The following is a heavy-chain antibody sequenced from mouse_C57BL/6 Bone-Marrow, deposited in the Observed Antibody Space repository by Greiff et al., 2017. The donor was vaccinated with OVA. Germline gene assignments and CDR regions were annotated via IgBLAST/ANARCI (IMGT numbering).Heavy chain of an antibody. D-gene: IGHD1-1*01. CDR2: IYPGDGDT. J-gene: IGHJ2*01. V-gene: IGHV1-80*01. Sequence: QVQLQQSGAELVKPGASVKISCKASGYAFRSYWMNWVKQRPGKGLEWIGQIYPGDGDTNYNGKFKGKATLTADKSSSTAYMQLSSLTSEDSAVYFCARALYYGSSYGYWGQGTTLTVSS. CDR1: GYAFRSYW. CDR3: ARALYYGSSYGY.